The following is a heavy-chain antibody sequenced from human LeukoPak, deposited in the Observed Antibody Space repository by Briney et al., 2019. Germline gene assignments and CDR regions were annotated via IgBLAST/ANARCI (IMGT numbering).Heavy chain of an antibody. J-gene: IGHJ6*02. V-gene: IGHV3-53*05. CDR2: IYSGGST. Sequence: PGGSLRLSCAASGFTVSSNYMSWVRQAPGKGLEWVSVIYSGGSTYYADSVKGRFTISRDNSKNTLYLQMNSLRAEDTAVYYCANIRQQLAYYYYGMDVWGQGTTVTVSS. CDR3: ANIRQQLAYYYYGMDV. D-gene: IGHD6-13*01. CDR1: GFTVSSNY.